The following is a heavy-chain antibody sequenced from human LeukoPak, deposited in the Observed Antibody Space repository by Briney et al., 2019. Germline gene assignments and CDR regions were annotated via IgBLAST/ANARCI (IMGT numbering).Heavy chain of an antibody. CDR2: IIPIFGTA. J-gene: IGHJ6*03. CDR3: ARSSGWYMGYYYYMDV. D-gene: IGHD6-19*01. V-gene: IGHV1-69*13. Sequence: SVKVSCKASGGTFSSYAISWVRQAPGQGLEWMGGIIPIFGTANYAQKFQGRVTITADESTSTAYMELSSLRSEDTAVYYCARSSGWYMGYYYYMDVWGKGTTVTISS. CDR1: GGTFSSYA.